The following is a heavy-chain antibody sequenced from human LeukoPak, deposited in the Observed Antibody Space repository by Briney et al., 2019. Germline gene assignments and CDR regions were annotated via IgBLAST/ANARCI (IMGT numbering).Heavy chain of an antibody. D-gene: IGHD3-3*01. Sequence: TGGSLRLSCAASGFSFSNYVMTWVRQAPGKGLEWVSAIIGTGAGTYYADSVKGRFTISRDNSKNTLYLQMNSLRAEDTAVYYCARDFWGAYRVDYFDYWGQGTLVTVSS. V-gene: IGHV3-23*01. CDR3: ARDFWGAYRVDYFDY. CDR2: IIGTGAGT. J-gene: IGHJ4*02. CDR1: GFSFSNYV.